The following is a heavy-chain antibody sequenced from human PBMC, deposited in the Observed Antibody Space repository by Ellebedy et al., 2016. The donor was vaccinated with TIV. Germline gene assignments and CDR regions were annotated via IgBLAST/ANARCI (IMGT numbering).Heavy chain of an antibody. CDR3: ARIPYSDYSGWVTYFDS. CDR2: IYSAGNT. V-gene: IGHV3-23*03. J-gene: IGHJ4*02. D-gene: IGHD2-15*01. Sequence: PGGSLRLSCAASGFSFSSYAMSRVRRAPGKGLEWVSIIYSAGNTKYADSVRGRFTISRATSENMVYLQMDSLRVDDTGMYYCARIPYSDYSGWVTYFDSWGQGTLVTVSS. CDR1: GFSFSSYA.